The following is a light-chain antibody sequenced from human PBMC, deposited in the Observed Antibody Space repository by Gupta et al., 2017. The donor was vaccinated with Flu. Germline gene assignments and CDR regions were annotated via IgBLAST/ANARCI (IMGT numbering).Light chain of an antibody. CDR2: EVS. CDR1: SSDVGGYNY. J-gene: IGLJ3*02. V-gene: IGLV2-14*01. Sequence: QSALTQPASVSGSPGQSITISCTGTSSDVGGYNYVSWYQQHPGKATKLMIYEVSNRPSGVSNRFSGSKSGNKHPLNLSGLQGEEEADYYFSSHTRRSTFLFSGG. CDR3: SSHTRRSTFL.